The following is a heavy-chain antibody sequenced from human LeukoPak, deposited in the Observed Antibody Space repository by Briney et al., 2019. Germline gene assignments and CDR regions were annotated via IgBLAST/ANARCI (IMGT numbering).Heavy chain of an antibody. Sequence: SETLPLTCTVSGGSISSSSYYWGWIRQPPGKGLEWIGSIYYSGSTYYNPSLKSRVTISVDTSKNQFSLKLSSVTAADTAVYYCARNGGNYDILTGYYPLQIDYWGQGTLVTVSS. CDR2: IYYSGST. D-gene: IGHD3-9*01. V-gene: IGHV4-39*01. CDR1: GGSISSSSYY. CDR3: ARNGGNYDILTGYYPLQIDY. J-gene: IGHJ4*02.